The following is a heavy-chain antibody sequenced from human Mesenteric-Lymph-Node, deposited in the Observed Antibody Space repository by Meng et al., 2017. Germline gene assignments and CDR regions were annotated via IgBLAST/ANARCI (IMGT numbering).Heavy chain of an antibody. J-gene: IGHJ6*02. CDR3: ARGRLIVVIPGHYYYHGLDV. Sequence: GGSLRLSCAASGFTFSSYAMHWVRQAPGKGLEWVAVISYDGSNKYYADSVKGRFTISRDNARNSLYLQMSSLRAEDTARYYCARGRLIVVIPGHYYYHGLDVWGQGTTVTVSS. CDR2: ISYDGSNK. D-gene: IGHD3-22*01. V-gene: IGHV3-30*04. CDR1: GFTFSSYA.